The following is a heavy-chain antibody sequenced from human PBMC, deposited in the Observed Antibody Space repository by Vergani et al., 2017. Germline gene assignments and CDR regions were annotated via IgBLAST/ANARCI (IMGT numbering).Heavy chain of an antibody. CDR1: GYTFTSYG. Sequence: QVQLVQSGAEVKKPGASVKVSCKASGYTFTSYGISWVRQAPGQGLEWMGIINPSGGSTSYAQKFQGRVTMTRDTSTSTVYMELSSLRSEDTAVYYCATSTSTYYFDYWGQGTLVTVSS. V-gene: IGHV1-46*01. J-gene: IGHJ4*02. CDR3: ATSTSTYYFDY. CDR2: INPSGGST. D-gene: IGHD2-2*01.